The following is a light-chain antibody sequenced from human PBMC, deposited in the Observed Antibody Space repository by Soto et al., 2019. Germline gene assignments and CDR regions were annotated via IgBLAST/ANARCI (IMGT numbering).Light chain of an antibody. CDR3: SSHTSTSTPPYV. J-gene: IGLJ1*01. V-gene: IGLV2-14*03. Sequence: QSVLTQPASVSGSPGQSIIISCIGTSSDVGAYDYVSWYQHHPGKAPKLIIYDVINRPSGVSNRFSGSKSGNTASLTISGLQAEDEAEYYCSSHTSTSTPPYVFGTGTKLTVL. CDR2: DVI. CDR1: SSDVGAYDY.